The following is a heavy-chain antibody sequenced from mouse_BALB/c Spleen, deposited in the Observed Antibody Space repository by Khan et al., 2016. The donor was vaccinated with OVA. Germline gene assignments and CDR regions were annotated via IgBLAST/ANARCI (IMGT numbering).Heavy chain of an antibody. Sequence: QVQLKQSGPGLVAPSQNLSITCTVSGFSLSDYGVSWIRQPPGKGLEWLGVIWGGGSTYYNSALKSRMSIRKDNSKSQVFLKMISLQSDDTAIFYCAKGVWSYYYTVYYWGQGTSVPVSS. CDR2: IWGGGST. CDR1: GFSLSDYG. V-gene: IGHV2-6-5*01. CDR3: AKGVWSYYYTVYY. J-gene: IGHJ4*01.